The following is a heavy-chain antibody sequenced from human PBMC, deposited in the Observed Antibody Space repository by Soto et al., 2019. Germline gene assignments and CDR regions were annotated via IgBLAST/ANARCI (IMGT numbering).Heavy chain of an antibody. CDR1: GGSFSGYY. V-gene: IGHV4-34*01. Sequence: QVQLQQWGAGLLKPSETLSLTCAVYGGSFSGYYWSWIRQPPGKGLVWIGEIDHSGSTNYNPSLKSRVTISVDTSKNQFSLKLRSVTAADTAVYYCAAGDFWSGYHAGWFDPWGQGTLVTVSP. CDR3: AAGDFWSGYHAGWFDP. J-gene: IGHJ5*02. D-gene: IGHD3-3*01. CDR2: IDHSGST.